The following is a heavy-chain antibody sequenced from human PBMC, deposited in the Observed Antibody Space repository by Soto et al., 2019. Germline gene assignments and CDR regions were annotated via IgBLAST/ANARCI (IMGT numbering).Heavy chain of an antibody. V-gene: IGHV1-18*01. CDR2: ISAYNGNT. CDR1: GYTFTSYG. Sequence: QVQLVQSGAEVKKPGASVKVSCKASGYTFTSYGISWVRQAPGQGLEWMGWISAYNGNTNYAQKLQGRVTMTXXTXTTXAYMELRSLRSDDTAVYYCARAGHSSGWDEVWFDPWGQGTLVTVSS. J-gene: IGHJ5*02. D-gene: IGHD6-19*01. CDR3: ARAGHSSGWDEVWFDP.